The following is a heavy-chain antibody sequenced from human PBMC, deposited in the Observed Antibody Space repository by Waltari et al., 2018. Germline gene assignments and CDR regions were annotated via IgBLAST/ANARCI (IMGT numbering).Heavy chain of an antibody. J-gene: IGHJ4*02. CDR2: IRYDGSNK. CDR3: AKPGSSSSGDY. CDR1: GFTFSSYG. Sequence: QVQLVESGGGVVQPGGSLRLSCAASGFTFSSYGMHWVRQAPGKGLWWVAFIRYDGSNKYYADSVKGRFTISRDNSKNTLYLQMNSLRAEDTAVYYCAKPGSSSSGDYWGQGTLVTVSS. D-gene: IGHD6-13*01. V-gene: IGHV3-30*02.